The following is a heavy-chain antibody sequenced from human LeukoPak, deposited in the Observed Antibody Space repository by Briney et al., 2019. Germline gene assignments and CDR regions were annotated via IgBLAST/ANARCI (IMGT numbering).Heavy chain of an antibody. Sequence: PGGSLRLSCAASGLSFINYAMNWVRQAPGKGLEWVSYISSSSSTIYYADSVKGRFTISRDNAKNSLYLQMNSLRAEDTAVYYCASSDYGAFDYWGQGTLVTVSS. V-gene: IGHV3-48*01. CDR3: ASSDYGAFDY. J-gene: IGHJ4*02. CDR1: GLSFINYA. D-gene: IGHD4-17*01. CDR2: ISSSSSTI.